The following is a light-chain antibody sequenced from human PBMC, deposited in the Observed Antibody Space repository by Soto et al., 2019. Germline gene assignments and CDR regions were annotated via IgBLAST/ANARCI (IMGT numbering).Light chain of an antibody. CDR2: EES. Sequence: DIQMTQSPSSLSASVGDEVTITCRASQTIMTYLNWYQLKPGKPPKLLIYEESTLHSGVPSRFSGRKSGTQFTLTIDSLQPEDFATYYCQQVKTYPRTFGGGTKVDIK. CDR3: QQVKTYPRT. V-gene: IGKV1-9*01. J-gene: IGKJ4*01. CDR1: QTIMTY.